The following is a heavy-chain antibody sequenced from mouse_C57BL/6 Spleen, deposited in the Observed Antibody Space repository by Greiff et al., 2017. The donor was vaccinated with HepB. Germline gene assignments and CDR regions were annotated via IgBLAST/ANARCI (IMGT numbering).Heavy chain of an antibody. CDR2: ISSGSSTI. V-gene: IGHV5-17*01. J-gene: IGHJ4*01. Sequence: EVKLVESGGGLVKPGGSLKLSCAASGFTFSDYGMHWVRQAPEKGLEWVAYISSGSSTIYYADTVKGRFTISRDNAKNTLFLQMTSLRSEDTAMYSCARDDYGGAMDYWGQGTSVTVSS. D-gene: IGHD2-4*01. CDR1: GFTFSDYG. CDR3: ARDDYGGAMDY.